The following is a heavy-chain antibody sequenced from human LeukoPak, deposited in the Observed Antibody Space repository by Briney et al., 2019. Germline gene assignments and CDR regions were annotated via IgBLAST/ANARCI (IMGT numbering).Heavy chain of an antibody. J-gene: IGHJ4*02. CDR1: GYTFTSYG. CDR3: ARDYYDSSGYYYGRSLDY. D-gene: IGHD3-22*01. V-gene: IGHV1-18*01. Sequence: ASVKVSCKASGYTFTSYGISWVRQAPGQGLEWMGWISAYNGNTNYAQKLQGRVTMTTDTSTSTAYMELRSLRSDDTAVYYCARDYYDSSGYYYGRSLDYWGQGTLVTVSS. CDR2: ISAYNGNT.